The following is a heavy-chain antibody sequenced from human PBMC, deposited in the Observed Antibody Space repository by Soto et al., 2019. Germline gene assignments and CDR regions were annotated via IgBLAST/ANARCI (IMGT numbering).Heavy chain of an antibody. CDR3: ATDLYSSSWEVFDY. V-gene: IGHV4-59*01. CDR1: GSSISSYY. Sequence: SETLSLTCTVSGSSISSYYWSWIRQPPGKGLEWIGYIYYSGSTNYNPSLKSRVTISVDTSKNQFSLKLSSVTAADTAVYYCATDLYSSSWEVFDYWGQGTLVTVSS. CDR2: IYYSGST. D-gene: IGHD6-13*01. J-gene: IGHJ4*02.